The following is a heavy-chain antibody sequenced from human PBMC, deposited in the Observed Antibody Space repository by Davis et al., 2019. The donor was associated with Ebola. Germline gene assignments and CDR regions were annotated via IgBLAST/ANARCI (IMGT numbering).Heavy chain of an antibody. Sequence: SVKVSCKASGGTFSSYTISWVRQAPGQGLEWMGIINPSGGSTSYAQKFQGRVTITADESTSTAYMELSSLRSEDTAVYYCARVLGIAAAGTTFDIWGQGTMVTVSS. CDR3: ARVLGIAAAGTTFDI. CDR1: GGTFSSYT. CDR2: INPSGGST. J-gene: IGHJ3*02. D-gene: IGHD6-13*01. V-gene: IGHV1-69*08.